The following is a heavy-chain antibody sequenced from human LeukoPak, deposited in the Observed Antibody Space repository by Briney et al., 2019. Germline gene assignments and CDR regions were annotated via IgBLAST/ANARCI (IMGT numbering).Heavy chain of an antibody. Sequence: GGSLRLSCAASGFTFSHYYMSWVRQAPGKGLEWVANIKQDGSEQFYLDSVKGRFTISRDNAKNALYLQMHSLRVEDTAVYYCARESSRPGDYWGQGTLVTVSS. CDR3: ARESSRPGDY. CDR1: GFTFSHYY. V-gene: IGHV3-7*01. CDR2: IKQDGSEQ. D-gene: IGHD1-14*01. J-gene: IGHJ4*02.